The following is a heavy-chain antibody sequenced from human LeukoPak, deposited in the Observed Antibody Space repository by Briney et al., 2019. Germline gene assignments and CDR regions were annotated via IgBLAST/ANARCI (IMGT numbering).Heavy chain of an antibody. CDR2: INHSGST. CDR3: ARAAWGIAAARYFQH. V-gene: IGHV4-34*01. CDR1: GGSFSGYY. J-gene: IGHJ1*01. D-gene: IGHD6-13*01. Sequence: SETLPLTCAVYGGSFSGYYWSWIRQPPGKGLEWIGEINHSGSTNYNPSLKSRVTISVDTSKNQFSLKLSSVTAADTAVYYCARAAWGIAAARYFQHWGQGTLVTVSS.